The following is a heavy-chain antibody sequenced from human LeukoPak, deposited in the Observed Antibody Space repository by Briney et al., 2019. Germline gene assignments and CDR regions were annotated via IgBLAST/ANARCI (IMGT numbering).Heavy chain of an antibody. J-gene: IGHJ4*02. CDR1: GGSFSGYY. V-gene: IGHV4-34*01. D-gene: IGHD3-22*01. Sequence: SETLSLTCAVYGGSFSGYYWSWIRQPPGKGLEWIGEINHSGSTNYNPSLKSRVTISVDTSKNQFSLKLSSVTAADTAVYYCARLETYDSTLDYWGQGTLVTVSS. CDR2: INHSGST. CDR3: ARLETYDSTLDY.